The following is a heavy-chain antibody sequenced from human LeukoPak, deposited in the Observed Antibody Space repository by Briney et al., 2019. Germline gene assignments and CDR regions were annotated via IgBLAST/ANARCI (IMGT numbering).Heavy chain of an antibody. CDR2: INAGNGNT. CDR1: GYTFTSYG. J-gene: IGHJ4*02. D-gene: IGHD6-13*01. CDR3: ARGAAAGHFDY. Sequence: ASVKVSCKASGYTFTSYGISWVRQAPGQGLEWMGWINAGNGNTKYSQKFQGRVTITRDTSASTAYMELSSLRSEDTAVYYCARGAAAGHFDYWGQGTLVTVSS. V-gene: IGHV1-3*01.